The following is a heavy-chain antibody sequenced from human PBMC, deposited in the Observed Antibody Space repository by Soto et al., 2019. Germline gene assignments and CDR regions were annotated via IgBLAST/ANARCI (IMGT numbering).Heavy chain of an antibody. CDR1: GFTFGSYW. CDR2: IKGDGNEI. V-gene: IGHV3-7*04. J-gene: IGHJ4*02. D-gene: IGHD1-26*01. CDR3: ARLVSAAANDY. Sequence: GGSLILSCAASGFTFGSYWMSWVRQAPGKGLEWVANIKGDGNEIYYVDSVKGRFTISRDNAKNSLYLQMNSLRAEDTAVYYCARLVSAAANDYWGQGALVTVSS.